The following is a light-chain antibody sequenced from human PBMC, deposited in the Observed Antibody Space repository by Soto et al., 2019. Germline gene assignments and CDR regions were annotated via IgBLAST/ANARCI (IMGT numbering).Light chain of an antibody. CDR3: QQCYSSPRT. V-gene: IGKV1-39*01. CDR2: AAS. J-gene: IGKJ1*01. CDR1: QSISNY. Sequence: DLQMTQSPSTLSASVGDRVTITCRASQSISNYLNWYQQKLGRAPSLMIYAASSLQSGVPSRFSDGASGTDFTLTIISLQPEDFAMYFCQQCYSSPRTFGQGTKVEI.